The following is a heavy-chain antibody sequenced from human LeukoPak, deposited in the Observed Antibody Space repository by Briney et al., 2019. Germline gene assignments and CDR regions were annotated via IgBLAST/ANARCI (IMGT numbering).Heavy chain of an antibody. V-gene: IGHV3-33*08. CDR3: ARDDCSTTPCYAY. Sequence: GGSLRLSCAASGFTFTNYGINWVRQAPGKGLEWVAAIWYDGSKTSYTDSVKGRFTVSRDISKNTVYLQMNGLKAEDTAVYYCARDDCSTTPCYAYWGQGTLVTVSS. J-gene: IGHJ4*02. D-gene: IGHD2-2*01. CDR2: IWYDGSKT. CDR1: GFTFTNYG.